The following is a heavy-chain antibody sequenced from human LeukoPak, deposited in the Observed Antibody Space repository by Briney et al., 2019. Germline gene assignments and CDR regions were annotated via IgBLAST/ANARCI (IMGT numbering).Heavy chain of an antibody. V-gene: IGHV1-2*02. J-gene: IGHJ6*02. CDR2: INPNSGGT. CDR1: GYTFTGYY. D-gene: IGHD6-13*01. Sequence: APVKVSCKASGYTFTGYYMHWVRQAPGQGLEWMGWINPNSGGTNYAQKFQGRVTMTRDTSISTAYMELSRLRSDDTAVYYCARRQQLYYYYGMDVWGQGTTVTVTS. CDR3: ARRQQLYYYYGMDV.